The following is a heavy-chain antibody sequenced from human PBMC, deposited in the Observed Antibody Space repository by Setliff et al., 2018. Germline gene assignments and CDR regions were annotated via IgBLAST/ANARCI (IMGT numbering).Heavy chain of an antibody. CDR2: ISAGNGNT. Sequence: ASVKVSCKASGYTFTSYAMHWVRQAPGQGLEWMGWISAGNGNTKYSQKFQGRVTITRDTSASTAYMELSSLRSEDTAVYYCARDGFEIVVVPAAIYYYYYMDVWGKGTTVTVSS. CDR3: ARDGFEIVVVPAAIYYYYYMDV. V-gene: IGHV1-3*01. D-gene: IGHD2-2*01. CDR1: GYTFTSYA. J-gene: IGHJ6*03.